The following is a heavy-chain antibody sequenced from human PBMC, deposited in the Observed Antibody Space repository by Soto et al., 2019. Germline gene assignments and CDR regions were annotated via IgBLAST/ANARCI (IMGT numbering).Heavy chain of an antibody. D-gene: IGHD3-16*01. CDR2: VSLTASP. V-gene: IGHV4-4*07. CDR1: GASMTNYH. Sequence: SETLSLTCTVSGASMTNYHWNWVRQSAGGGLEYIGRVSLTASPGYNPSLKSRVTLSLDWSETQCSIKITSVTAADTAAYYCGRAFGHHSWGSIRGAFEPWGKGTLVTASS. CDR3: GRAFGHHSWGSIRGAFEP. J-gene: IGHJ1*01.